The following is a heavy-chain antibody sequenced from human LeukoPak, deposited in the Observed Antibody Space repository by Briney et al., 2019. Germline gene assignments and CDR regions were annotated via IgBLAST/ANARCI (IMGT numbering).Heavy chain of an antibody. CDR1: GFTFTSYS. V-gene: IGHV3-21*01. D-gene: IGHD1-26*01. CDR3: AGAWELQYYFDY. CDR2: ITSSSSAI. Sequence: GGSLSLSCAASGFTFTSYSMNWVPEAPGKGLGWVSSITSSSSAIYYADSLKGRFNISRDNDKNSLYLQMNSLRAEDTAVYYCAGAWELQYYFDYWGQGTLVTVSS. J-gene: IGHJ4*02.